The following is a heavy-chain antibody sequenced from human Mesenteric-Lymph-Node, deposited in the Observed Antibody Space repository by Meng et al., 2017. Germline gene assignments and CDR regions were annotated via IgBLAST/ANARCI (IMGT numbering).Heavy chain of an antibody. J-gene: IGHJ5*02. CDR2: ISSSGSTI. Sequence: GGSLRLSCAASGFTFSSYEMNWVRQAPGKGLEWVSYISSSGSTIYYADSVKGRFTISRDNAKNSLYLQMNSLRAEDTAVYYCARERGSGSYYLLYNWFDPWGQGTLVTVSS. D-gene: IGHD1-26*01. V-gene: IGHV3-48*03. CDR1: GFTFSSYE. CDR3: ARERGSGSYYLLYNWFDP.